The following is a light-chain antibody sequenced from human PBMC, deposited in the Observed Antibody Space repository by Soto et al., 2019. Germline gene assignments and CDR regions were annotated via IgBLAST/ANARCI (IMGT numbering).Light chain of an antibody. CDR3: SSYAGNKGVV. CDR2: EVS. J-gene: IGLJ2*01. CDR1: SSDIGGYNY. V-gene: IGLV2-8*01. Sequence: QSVLTQPPSASGSPGQSVTISCTGTSSDIGGYNYVSWYQQHPGKAPKLMIYEVSKRPSGVPDRFSGSKSGNTASLTVSGLQAEDEADYYCSSYAGNKGVVFGGGTQLTVL.